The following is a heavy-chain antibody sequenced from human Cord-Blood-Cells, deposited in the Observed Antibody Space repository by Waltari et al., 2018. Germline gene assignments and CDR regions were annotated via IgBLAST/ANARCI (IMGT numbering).Heavy chain of an antibody. J-gene: IGHJ4*02. D-gene: IGHD3-3*01. Sequence: QVQLVQSGAEVKKPGASVKASCKVSGSTLPELSMHWVRQTPGKGLEWMGGFDPEDGETIYAQKFQGRVTMTEDTSTDTAYMELSSLRSEDTAVYYCATGLGRQLWSGYSIDYWGQGTLVTVSS. V-gene: IGHV1-24*01. CDR3: ATGLGRQLWSGYSIDY. CDR1: GSTLPELS. CDR2: FDPEDGET.